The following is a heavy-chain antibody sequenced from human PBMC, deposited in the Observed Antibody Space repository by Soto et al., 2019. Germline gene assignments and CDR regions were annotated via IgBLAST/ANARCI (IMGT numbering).Heavy chain of an antibody. J-gene: IGHJ4*02. CDR2: IKQDGSEQ. CDR1: GFTFSSYW. V-gene: IGHV3-7*03. Sequence: GGSLRLSCAASGFTFSSYWLSWARQASGKGLEWVANIKQDGSEQYNVESVEGRFSISRDNAKNSLYLQMNSLRAEDTAVYYCARGGSYGSFDYWGQGLLVTVSS. CDR3: ARGGSYGSFDY. D-gene: IGHD5-18*01.